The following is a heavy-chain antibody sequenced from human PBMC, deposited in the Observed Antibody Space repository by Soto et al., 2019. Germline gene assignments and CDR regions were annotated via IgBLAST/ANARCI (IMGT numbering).Heavy chain of an antibody. CDR3: ARNPMIPSYIDY. CDR1: CGTISSDDYY. CDR2: IDNSDST. Sequence: PSETLSLTCTVSCGTISSDDYYWSWLCQPPGKGLDWIGYIDNSDSTYYTPSLKSRVTIAVDTSKNHFSLKRSSVTTAVTAVFYGARNPMIPSYIDYWGQGTLVA. J-gene: IGHJ4*02. V-gene: IGHV4-30-4*01. D-gene: IGHD3-16*01.